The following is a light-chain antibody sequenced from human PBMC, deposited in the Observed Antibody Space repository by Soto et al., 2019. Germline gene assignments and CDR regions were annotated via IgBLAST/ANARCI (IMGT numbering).Light chain of an antibody. CDR2: GAS. CDR3: QQYGNYPPS. J-gene: IGKJ3*01. Sequence: EIVLTQSPGTLSLSPGERVTLSCRASQSVSSSYLAWYQQKPGQAPRLLIYGASSRATGIPERFSGSGSGTEFTLTISSLQPEDFAVYYCQQYGNYPPSFGPGTKVEIK. CDR1: QSVSSSY. V-gene: IGKV3-20*01.